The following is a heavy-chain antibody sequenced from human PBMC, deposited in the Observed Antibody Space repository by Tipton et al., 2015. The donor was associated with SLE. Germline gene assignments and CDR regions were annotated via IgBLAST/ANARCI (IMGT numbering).Heavy chain of an antibody. Sequence: GSLRLSCAASGFTFSTFAETWVRQAPGKGLEWVSDINNGGRTYYADSVKGRFTISRDNSKNTLYLQMNSLRAEDTAVYYCARDKDIVVVPAALTFDYWGQGTLVTVSS. CDR2: INNGGRT. J-gene: IGHJ4*02. CDR3: ARDKDIVVVPAALTFDY. D-gene: IGHD2-2*01. CDR1: GFTFSTFA. V-gene: IGHV3-23*03.